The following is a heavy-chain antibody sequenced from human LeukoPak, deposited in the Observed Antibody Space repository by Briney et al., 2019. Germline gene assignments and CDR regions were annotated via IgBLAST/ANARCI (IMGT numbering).Heavy chain of an antibody. V-gene: IGHV1-8*01. CDR2: MKLNSGNT. D-gene: IGHD3-16*02. J-gene: IGHJ3*02. CDR3: ARPQLYDYVWGSYRSSSAFDI. CDR1: GYTFTSYD. Sequence: ASVKVSCKASGYTFTSYDINWVRQAPGQGLEWMGWMKLNSGNTGYAQKFQGRVTMTRNTSISTAYMELSSLRSEDTAVYYCARPQLYDYVWGSYRSSSAFDIWGQGTMVTVSS.